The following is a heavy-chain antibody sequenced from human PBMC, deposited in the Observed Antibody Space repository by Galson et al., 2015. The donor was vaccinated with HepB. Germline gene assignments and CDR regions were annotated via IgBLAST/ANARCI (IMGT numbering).Heavy chain of an antibody. CDR1: GFTVSNYA. J-gene: IGHJ6*02. V-gene: IGHV3-23*01. Sequence: SLRLSCAASGFTVSNYAMNWVRQAPGKGLEWVSAISGSGATTFYADSVKGRFTISRDNSNNTLFLQMNSLRAEDTAIYYCAKVQHGVSGYYSYGMDVWGQGTTVTVSS. CDR2: ISGSGATT. D-gene: IGHD3-16*01. CDR3: AKVQHGVSGYYSYGMDV.